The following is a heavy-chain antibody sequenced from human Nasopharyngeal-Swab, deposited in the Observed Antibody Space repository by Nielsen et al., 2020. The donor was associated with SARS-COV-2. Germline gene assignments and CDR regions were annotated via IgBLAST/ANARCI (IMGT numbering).Heavy chain of an antibody. CDR2: IWYDGSNK. J-gene: IGHJ4*02. Sequence: WSRQAPGKGLEWVAVIWYDGSNKYYADSVKGRFTISRDNSKNTLYLQMNSLRAEDTAVYYCARGKDPGYFDYWGQGTLVTVSS. V-gene: IGHV3-33*01. CDR3: ARGKDPGYFDY.